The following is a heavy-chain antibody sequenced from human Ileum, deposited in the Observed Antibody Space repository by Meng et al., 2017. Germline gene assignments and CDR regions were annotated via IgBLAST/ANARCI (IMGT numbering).Heavy chain of an antibody. CDR1: GFSFSDYF. V-gene: IGHV3-11*01. D-gene: IGHD6-6*01. CDR3: TTVSSSSLGY. Sequence: QVQLVESGGGLVQSGGSLRLSCAASGFSFSDYFMTWIRQAPGKGLEWLSYISNTGSITYHADSVKGRFSISRDNAKNSLYLQMNSLRPEDTAVYYCTTVSSSSLGYWGQGTLVTVSS. J-gene: IGHJ4*02. CDR2: ISNTGSIT.